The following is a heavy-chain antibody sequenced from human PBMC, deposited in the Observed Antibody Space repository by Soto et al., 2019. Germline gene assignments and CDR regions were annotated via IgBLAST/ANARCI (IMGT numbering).Heavy chain of an antibody. Sequence: QVQLVESGGGVVQPGRSLRLSCAASGFTFSSYAMHWVRQAPGKGLEWVAVISYDGSNKYYADSVKGRFTISRDNSKNTLYLQMNSRRAEDTAVYYCARVGSSSSHTDYYYYGMDVWGQGTTVTVSS. CDR3: ARVGSSSSHTDYYYYGMDV. V-gene: IGHV3-30-3*01. CDR1: GFTFSSYA. D-gene: IGHD6-6*01. CDR2: ISYDGSNK. J-gene: IGHJ6*02.